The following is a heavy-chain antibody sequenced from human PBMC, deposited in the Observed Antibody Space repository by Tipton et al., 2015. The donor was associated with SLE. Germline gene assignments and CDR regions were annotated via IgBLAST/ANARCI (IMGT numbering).Heavy chain of an antibody. CDR3: ARRPGGTGFDP. CDR1: GVSISSGNW. Sequence: LSCDVSGVSISSGNWWNWVRQPPGKGLEWIGDIYYDGRTNYNPSLTSRVTISVDKTKNQVFLRLTSVTAADTAVYYCARRPGGTGFDPWGQGSPVIVSS. D-gene: IGHD6-13*01. V-gene: IGHV4-4*02. CDR2: IYYDGRT. J-gene: IGHJ5*02.